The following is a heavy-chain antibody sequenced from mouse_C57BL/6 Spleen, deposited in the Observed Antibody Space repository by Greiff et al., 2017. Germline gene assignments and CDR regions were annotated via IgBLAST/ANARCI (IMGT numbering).Heavy chain of an antibody. V-gene: IGHV1-82*01. CDR3: AREEGSTFDY. Sequence: QVQLQQSGPELVKPGASVKISCKASGYAFSSSWMNWVKQRPGKGLEWIGRIYPGDGDTNYNGKFKSKATLTVDTSSSTAYMQLSSLTSEDSAVYYCAREEGSTFDYWGQGTTLTVSS. J-gene: IGHJ2*01. CDR1: GYAFSSSW. D-gene: IGHD1-1*01. CDR2: IYPGDGDT.